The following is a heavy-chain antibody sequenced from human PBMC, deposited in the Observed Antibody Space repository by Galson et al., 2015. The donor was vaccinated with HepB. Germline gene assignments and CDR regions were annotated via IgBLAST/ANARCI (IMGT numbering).Heavy chain of an antibody. CDR3: ARGGGPGDVIIPLDFNN. V-gene: IGHV4-59*01. D-gene: IGHD3-16*02. CDR2: TYHSGSS. Sequence: PGKGLEWIACTYHSGSSNHNPSFKTRVTISLDASKNQVSLELNSVTAADTAVYYCARGGGPGDVIIPLDFNNWGQGILVTVSS. J-gene: IGHJ4*02.